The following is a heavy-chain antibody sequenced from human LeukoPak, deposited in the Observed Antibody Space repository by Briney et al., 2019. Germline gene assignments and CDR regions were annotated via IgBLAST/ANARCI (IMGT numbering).Heavy chain of an antibody. CDR3: ARGAGYIYASNTIDY. V-gene: IGHV3-21*01. D-gene: IGHD5-18*01. CDR2: LSSSSSDI. Sequence: PGESLRLSCAASGFTFSTYSMKWVRQAPGKGLEWVSSLSSSSSDIYYADSVKGRFTISRDNAKNSLYLEMNSLRADDTAVYYCARGAGYIYASNTIDYCGQGALVTVSS. J-gene: IGHJ4*02. CDR1: GFTFSTYS.